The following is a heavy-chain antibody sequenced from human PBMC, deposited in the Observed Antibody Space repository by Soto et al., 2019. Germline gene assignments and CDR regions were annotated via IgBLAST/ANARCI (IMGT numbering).Heavy chain of an antibody. CDR1: GGSFSGYY. J-gene: IGHJ6*02. CDR2: INHSGST. D-gene: IGHD3-3*01. Sequence: SETLSLTCAVYGGSFSGYYWSWIRQPPGKGLEWIGEINHSGSTNYNPSLKSRVTISVDTSKNQFSLKLSSVTAAGTAVYYCARGGYDFWSGYQVYYYYYGMDVWGQGSTVTVSS. V-gene: IGHV4-34*01. CDR3: ARGGYDFWSGYQVYYYYYGMDV.